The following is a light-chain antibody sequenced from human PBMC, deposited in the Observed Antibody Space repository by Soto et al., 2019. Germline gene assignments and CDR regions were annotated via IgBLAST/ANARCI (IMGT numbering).Light chain of an antibody. V-gene: IGKV1-39*01. CDR1: QSISIY. CDR3: QQTYTTPEIT. Sequence: DIQMTQSPSSLSASVGERVSIGCPASQSISIYLNWYQLKPGKAPNLLMYGASYLKSGVPTRFSGSGSGTDFTLTISSLQPEDFAIYYCQQTYTTPEITFGQGTDWRL. J-gene: IGKJ5*01. CDR2: GAS.